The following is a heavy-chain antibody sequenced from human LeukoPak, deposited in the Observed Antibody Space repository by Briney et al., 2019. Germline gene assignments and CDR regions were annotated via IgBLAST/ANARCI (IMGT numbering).Heavy chain of an antibody. CDR2: ISSSSSYI. V-gene: IGHV3-21*01. J-gene: IGHJ4*02. CDR3: ATGASGPQQLAPC. D-gene: IGHD6-13*01. CDR1: GFTFSSYS. Sequence: PGGSLRLSCAASGFTFSSYSMNWVRQAPGKGLEWVSSISSSSSYIYYVDSVKGRFTISRDNAKNSLYLQMNSLRAEDTAVYYCATGASGPQQLAPCWGQGTLVTVSS.